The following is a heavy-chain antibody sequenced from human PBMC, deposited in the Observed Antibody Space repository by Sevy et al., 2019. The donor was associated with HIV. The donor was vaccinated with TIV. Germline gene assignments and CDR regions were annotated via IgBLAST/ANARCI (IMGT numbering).Heavy chain of an antibody. V-gene: IGHV3-23*01. Sequence: GGSLRLSCAASGFTFSSYAMSWVRQAPGKGLEWVSAISGSGGSTYYADSVKGRFTISRDNSKNTRYLQMNSLRAEDTAVYYCAKSYYYDSSGFPTQTFDYWGQGTLVTVSS. J-gene: IGHJ4*02. D-gene: IGHD3-22*01. CDR2: ISGSGGST. CDR3: AKSYYYDSSGFPTQTFDY. CDR1: GFTFSSYA.